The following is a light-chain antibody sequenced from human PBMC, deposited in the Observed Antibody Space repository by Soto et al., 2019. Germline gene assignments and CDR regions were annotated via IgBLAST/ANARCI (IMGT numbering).Light chain of an antibody. J-gene: IGLJ2*01. CDR2: ANT. Sequence: QAVVTQPPSVSGAPGQRVTISCTGSNSNIGANYDVHWYRQLPGAAPQLLIYANTNRPSWVPDRFSGSKSGASASLAITGLQAEDEAVYYCQSYDSSVRVFGGGTKLTVL. CDR3: QSYDSSVRV. V-gene: IGLV1-40*03. CDR1: NSNIGANYD.